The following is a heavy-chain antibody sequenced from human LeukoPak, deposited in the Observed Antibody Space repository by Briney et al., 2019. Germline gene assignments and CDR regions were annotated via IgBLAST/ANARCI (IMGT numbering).Heavy chain of an antibody. CDR3: AGGQYFFDY. CDR1: GGSISNYY. Sequence: SETLSLTCTVSGGSISNYYWSWMRRPPGRGLEWIGYISYSGSTNYNPSLKSRVTISVDTSKSQFSLKLSFVTAADTAVYYCAGGQYFFDYWGQGTLVTVSS. D-gene: IGHD3-10*01. CDR2: ISYSGST. J-gene: IGHJ4*02. V-gene: IGHV4-59*01.